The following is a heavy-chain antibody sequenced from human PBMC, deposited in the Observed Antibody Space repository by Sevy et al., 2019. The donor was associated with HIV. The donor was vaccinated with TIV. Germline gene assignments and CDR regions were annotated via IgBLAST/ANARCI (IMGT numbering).Heavy chain of an antibody. CDR2: VSFGCGKI. CDR1: GFTFSKYS. CDR3: AREGCTKPHDY. Sequence: GGSLRLSCAASGFTFSKYSMSWIRQTPGKGLEWVSTVSFGCGKINYADSVKGRFTISRDDSRNTFYLQMNSLRDEDTAIYYCAREGCTKPHDYWGQGTVVTVSS. J-gene: IGHJ4*02. D-gene: IGHD2-8*01. V-gene: IGHV3-23*01.